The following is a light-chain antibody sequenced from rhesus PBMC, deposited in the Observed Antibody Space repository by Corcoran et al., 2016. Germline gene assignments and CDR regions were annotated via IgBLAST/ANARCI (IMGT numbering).Light chain of an antibody. CDR1: QSVSRS. J-gene: IGKJ1*01. V-gene: IGKV3-42*03. CDR2: DAS. Sequence: EIVLTQSPATLSLSPGERATLSCRASQSVSRSLAWYQQKPDQAPRLLIYDASRMATGVPDRFSGSGSGTDFTLTISSLEPENFALYYCQQYSNWPWTFGQGTRVEIK. CDR3: QQYSNWPWT.